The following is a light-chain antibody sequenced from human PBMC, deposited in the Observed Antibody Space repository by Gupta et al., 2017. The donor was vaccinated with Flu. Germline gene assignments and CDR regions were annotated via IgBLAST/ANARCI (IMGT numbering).Light chain of an antibody. Sequence: QSALTQPASVSGSPGQSITISCPGTRRDVGSYNLVSWYQQHPGKAPKLMIYEGSKRPSGVSNRFSGSKSGNTASLTISGLQAEDEAGYYCGSYAGSSTVVVGGGTKLTVL. V-gene: IGLV2-23*01. CDR1: RRDVGSYNL. CDR3: GSYAGSSTVV. CDR2: EGS. J-gene: IGLJ2*01.